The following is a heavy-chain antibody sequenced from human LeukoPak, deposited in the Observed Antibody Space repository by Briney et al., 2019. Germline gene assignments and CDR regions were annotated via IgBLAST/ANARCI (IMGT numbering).Heavy chain of an antibody. D-gene: IGHD3-22*01. J-gene: IGHJ4*02. Sequence: ASVKVSCKTSGYTFTSYGLSWVRQAPGQGLEWMGWTSGYNGYTHYARKLQGRVTMTTDTSTNTAYMELKSLRSDDTAVYYCARAGHRRYYYDNGYDYWGQGTLVTVSS. CDR2: TSGYNGYT. V-gene: IGHV1-18*01. CDR3: ARAGHRRYYYDNGYDY. CDR1: GYTFTSYG.